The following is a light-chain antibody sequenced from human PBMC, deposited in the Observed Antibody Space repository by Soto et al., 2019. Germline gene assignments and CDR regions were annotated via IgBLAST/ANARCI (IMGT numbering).Light chain of an antibody. V-gene: IGKV1-5*01. Sequence: DIQMTQSPSTLSASVGDRVTITCRASQSIKTWLAWYQQEPGKAPNLLIYDASSLESGVPSRFSGSGSGTDFTLTISSLQPDDFATYYCQQYNSFSPTFGQGTKVDIK. CDR2: DAS. CDR3: QQYNSFSPT. J-gene: IGKJ1*01. CDR1: QSIKTW.